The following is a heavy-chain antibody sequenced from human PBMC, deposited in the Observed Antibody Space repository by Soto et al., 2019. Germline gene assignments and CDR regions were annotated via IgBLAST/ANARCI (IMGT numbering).Heavy chain of an antibody. J-gene: IGHJ3*02. V-gene: IGHV4-39*01. CDR2: IYYSGST. Sequence: QLQLQESGPGLVKPSETLSLTCTVSGGSISSSSYYWGWIRQPPGKGLEWMGSIYYSGSTYYNPSLRSQVTISVDTSKNQYSLKLSSVTAADTAVYYCATLTVTIGLDSFDIWGQGTMVTVSS. CDR3: ATLTVTIGLDSFDI. CDR1: GGSISSSSYY. D-gene: IGHD4-17*01.